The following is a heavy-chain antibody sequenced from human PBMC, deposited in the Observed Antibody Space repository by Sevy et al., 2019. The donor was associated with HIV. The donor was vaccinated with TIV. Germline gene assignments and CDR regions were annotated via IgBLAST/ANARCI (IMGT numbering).Heavy chain of an antibody. CDR3: AKSGYRAAVGTD. Sequence: GGSLRLSCAASGFTFSSYAMSWVPQAPGKGLRWVSTIAGSGNNTYYADSVKGRFTISRDNSKNIVYLQINSLRAEDTAVYYCAKSGYRAAVGTDWGQGTLVTVSS. CDR1: GFTFSSYA. D-gene: IGHD6-13*01. V-gene: IGHV3-23*01. CDR2: IAGSGNNT. J-gene: IGHJ4*02.